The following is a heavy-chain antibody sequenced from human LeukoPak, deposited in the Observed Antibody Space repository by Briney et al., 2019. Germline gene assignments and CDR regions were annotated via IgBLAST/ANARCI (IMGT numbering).Heavy chain of an antibody. D-gene: IGHD6-19*01. Sequence: GGSLRLSCAASGFTVSSNYMSWVRQAPGKGLEWVSSISGSGNSTYYADSVQGRLTISRDNSKNTLYLQMISLRAEDTAVYYCAKLSYSSGRDYWGQGTLVTVSS. CDR3: AKLSYSSGRDY. CDR1: GFTVSSNY. CDR2: ISGSGNST. J-gene: IGHJ4*02. V-gene: IGHV3-23*01.